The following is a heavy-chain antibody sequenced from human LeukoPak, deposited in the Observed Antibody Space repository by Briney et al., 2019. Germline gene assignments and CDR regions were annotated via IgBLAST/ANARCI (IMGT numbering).Heavy chain of an antibody. V-gene: IGHV4-34*01. CDR3: ARVPTMTFFDY. CDR1: GGSFSGYY. Sequence: SETLSLTCAVYGGSFSGYYWSWIRQPPGKGLEWIGEINHSGSTNYNPSLKSRVTISVDTSKNQFSLKLSSVTAADTAVYYCARVPTMTFFDYWGQGTLVTVSS. D-gene: IGHD4-17*01. CDR2: INHSGST. J-gene: IGHJ4*02.